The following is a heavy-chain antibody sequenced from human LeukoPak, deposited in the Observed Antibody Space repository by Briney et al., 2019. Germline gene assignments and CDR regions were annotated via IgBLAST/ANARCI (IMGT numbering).Heavy chain of an antibody. Sequence: PSETLSLTCAVYGGSFSGYYWSWIRQPPGKGLEWIGEINHSGSTNYNPSLKGRVSISVDTSKNQFSLKLSSVTAADTAVYYCARGGTYYDFWSGYYPKSPFDYWGQGTLVTVSS. CDR2: INHSGST. CDR3: ARGGTYYDFWSGYYPKSPFDY. V-gene: IGHV4-34*01. D-gene: IGHD3-3*01. CDR1: GGSFSGYY. J-gene: IGHJ4*02.